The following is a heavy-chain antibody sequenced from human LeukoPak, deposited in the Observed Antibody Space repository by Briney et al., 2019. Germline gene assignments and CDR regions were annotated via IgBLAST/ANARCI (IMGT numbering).Heavy chain of an antibody. Sequence: GASLRLSCAASGFTFSSYGMHWVRQAPGKGLEWVSVISYDGSNKYYADSVKGRFTISRDNSKNTLYLQMNSLRAEDTAVYYCAKDRAYYYDSSGYYRAYYYGMDVWGQGATVAVSS. CDR2: ISYDGSNK. CDR1: GFTFSSYG. V-gene: IGHV3-30*18. D-gene: IGHD3-22*01. CDR3: AKDRAYYYDSSGYYRAYYYGMDV. J-gene: IGHJ6*01.